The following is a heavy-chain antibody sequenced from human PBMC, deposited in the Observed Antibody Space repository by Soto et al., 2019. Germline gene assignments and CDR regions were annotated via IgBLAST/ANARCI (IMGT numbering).Heavy chain of an antibody. J-gene: IGHJ4*02. CDR1: GDTLSELS. Sequence: QVQLIQSGAEVKKTGASVKVSCKVSGDTLSELSIHWVRQASGKGLEWMGSFDPEDQETVYAQKFQGRVTLTEDTSTDTAYMEVTSLRSEDTATYYCAAERLGFCDTDNCFRHYLDSWGQGTPVIISS. CDR2: FDPEDQET. CDR3: AAERLGFCDTDNCFRHYLDS. D-gene: IGHD2-15*01. V-gene: IGHV1-24*01.